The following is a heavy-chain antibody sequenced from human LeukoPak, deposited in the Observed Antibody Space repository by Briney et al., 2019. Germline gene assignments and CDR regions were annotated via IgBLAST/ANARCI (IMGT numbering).Heavy chain of an antibody. J-gene: IGHJ4*02. CDR2: INRHGRST. D-gene: IGHD4-17*01. CDR3: ALPLRDGDFYFDY. V-gene: IGHV3-74*01. CDR1: GFTFSNYW. Sequence: PGGSLRLSCAASGFTFSNYWMHWVRQAPGKGLVWVSRINRHGRSTNDADSVKGRFTISRDNAKNTVFLQLNSLRAEHTAVYYCALPLRDGDFYFDYWGQGALVTVSS.